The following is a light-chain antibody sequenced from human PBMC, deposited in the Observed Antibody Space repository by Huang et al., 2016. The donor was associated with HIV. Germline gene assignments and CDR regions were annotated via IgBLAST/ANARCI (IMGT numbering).Light chain of an antibody. CDR2: GAS. CDR3: HQYGSPPFT. V-gene: IGKV3-20*01. J-gene: IGKJ3*01. Sequence: EIVLTQSPGTLYLSPGERATLSCSASQSISSSSLAWYLQKPGQAPTLLIRGASTRATDIPVRFSGSGSGTDFTLTISRLEPEDFAVYYCHQYGSPPFTFGPGTKVDIK. CDR1: QSISSSS.